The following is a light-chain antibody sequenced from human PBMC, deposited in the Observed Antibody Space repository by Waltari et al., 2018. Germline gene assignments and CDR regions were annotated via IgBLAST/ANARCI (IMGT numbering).Light chain of an antibody. CDR1: SNDVGSYNL. CDR2: EGS. V-gene: IGLV2-23*01. Sequence: QSALTQPASVSGSPGQSITISCTGTSNDVGSYNLVSWYQRHPGKAPELLIYEGSKRPSWVSNRFSGSKSGNTASRTISGLQAEDEADYFCCSYGSGSTIIFGGGTKLTVL. CDR3: CSYGSGSTII. J-gene: IGLJ2*01.